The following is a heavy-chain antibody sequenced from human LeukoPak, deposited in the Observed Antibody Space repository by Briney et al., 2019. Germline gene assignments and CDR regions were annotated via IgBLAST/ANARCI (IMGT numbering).Heavy chain of an antibody. CDR2: IYYSGST. J-gene: IGHJ5*02. D-gene: IGHD1-26*01. V-gene: IGHV4-39*01. CDR1: GGSSSSYY. CDR3: ARHEYSGSYYGLSWFDP. Sequence: SETLSLXCTVSGGSSSSYYWGWIRQPPGKGLESIASIYYSGSTYYNPSLKSRVTISVDTSRNQLSLKLSSLTAADTAVYYCARHEYSGSYYGLSWFDPWGQGTLVTVSS.